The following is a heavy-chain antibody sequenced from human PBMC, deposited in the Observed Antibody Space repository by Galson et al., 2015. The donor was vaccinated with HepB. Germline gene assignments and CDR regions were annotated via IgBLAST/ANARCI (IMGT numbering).Heavy chain of an antibody. Sequence: SVKVSCKVSGYTFTLYGITWIRQAPGQGLEWMGWIGAYNGNTHYAQNLQGRVTITADKSTSAAYMELSSLRSEDTAVYYCARGFKPSMVRGVIRYYYYAMDVWGQGTTVTVSS. CDR3: ARGFKPSMVRGVIRYYYYAMDV. J-gene: IGHJ6*02. D-gene: IGHD3-10*01. CDR2: IGAYNGNT. V-gene: IGHV1-18*01. CDR1: GYTFTLYG.